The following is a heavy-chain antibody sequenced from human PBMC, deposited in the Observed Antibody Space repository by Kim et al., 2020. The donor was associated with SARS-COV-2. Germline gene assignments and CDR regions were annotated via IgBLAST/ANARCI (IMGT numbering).Heavy chain of an antibody. CDR1: GFTFSDYY. CDR3: ARGATDGVVEPAALGY. CDR2: ISSTGSTI. V-gene: IGHV3-11*01. J-gene: IGHJ2*01. D-gene: IGHD2-2*01. Sequence: GGSLRLSCAASGFTFSDYYMSWIRQTPGKGLEWVSYISSTGSTISYADSMKGRFTISRDNATNSLYLQMSNLRAEDTGAYYCARGATDGVVEPAALGY.